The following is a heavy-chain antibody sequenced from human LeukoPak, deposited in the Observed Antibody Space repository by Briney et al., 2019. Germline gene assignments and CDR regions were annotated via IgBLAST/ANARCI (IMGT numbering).Heavy chain of an antibody. J-gene: IGHJ6*02. CDR2: ISTSGNTI. D-gene: IGHD2-2*01. Sequence: GGSLRLSCAASGFTFSAYYMSWIHQAPGKGLEWVSYISTSGNTIYYADSVKGRFTISRDNAKIALYLKMNSLRAEDTAVYYCAGGYCSSTSCYGPYYYYGMDVWGQGTTVTVSS. V-gene: IGHV3-11*01. CDR3: AGGYCSSTSCYGPYYYYGMDV. CDR1: GFTFSAYY.